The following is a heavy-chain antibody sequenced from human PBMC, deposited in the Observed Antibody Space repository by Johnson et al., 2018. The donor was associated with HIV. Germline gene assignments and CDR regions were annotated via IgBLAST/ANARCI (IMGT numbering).Heavy chain of an antibody. D-gene: IGHD6-13*01. CDR3: ASRGREIVAAGILGAFDI. Sequence: VQLVESGGGLVQPGGSLRLSCAASGFSVSSNYMTWVRQAPGKGLEWASVIYSGGTTWYADSVKGRFTISRDNSRDTVHLQMNSLRSEDTAVYYCASRGREIVAAGILGAFDIWGQGTMVTVSS. J-gene: IGHJ3*02. V-gene: IGHV3-66*02. CDR1: GFSVSSNY. CDR2: IYSGGTT.